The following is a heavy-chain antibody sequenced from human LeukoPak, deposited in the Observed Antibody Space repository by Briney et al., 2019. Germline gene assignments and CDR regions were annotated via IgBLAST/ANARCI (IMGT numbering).Heavy chain of an antibody. CDR1: GASISGYY. CDR2: IYYSGST. CDR3: ARYRSSGNDY. Sequence: SETLSLTCTVSGASISGYYWGWIRQPPGKGLEWIGYIYYSGSTKYNPSLESRVTMSVDTSKNHFSLKLSSVTAADTAMYYCARYRSSGNDYWGQGTLDSVSS. D-gene: IGHD3-22*01. V-gene: IGHV4-59*01. J-gene: IGHJ4*02.